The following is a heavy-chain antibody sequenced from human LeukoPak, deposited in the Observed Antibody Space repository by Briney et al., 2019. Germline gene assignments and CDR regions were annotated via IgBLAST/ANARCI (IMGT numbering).Heavy chain of an antibody. D-gene: IGHD6-13*01. CDR3: ARDSSGGSSWEPWFDP. CDR1: GFTFSSYG. Sequence: GGSLRLSCAASGFTFSSYGMHWVRQAPGKGLEWVAVIWYDGSNKYYADSVKGRFTISRDNSKNTLYLQMNSLRAEDTAVYYCARDSSGGSSWEPWFDPWGQGTLVTVSS. CDR2: IWYDGSNK. J-gene: IGHJ5*02. V-gene: IGHV3-33*01.